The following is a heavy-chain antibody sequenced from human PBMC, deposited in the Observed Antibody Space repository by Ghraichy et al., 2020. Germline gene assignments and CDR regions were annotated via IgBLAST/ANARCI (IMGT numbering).Heavy chain of an antibody. Sequence: GGSLRLSCAASGFTFSSYEMNWVRQAPGKGLEWVSYISSSGSTIYYADSVKGRFTISRDNAKNSLYLQMNSLRAEDTAVYYCASRYCSGGSCYHGGTLYWGQGTLVTVSS. V-gene: IGHV3-48*03. D-gene: IGHD2-15*01. CDR2: ISSSGSTI. J-gene: IGHJ4*02. CDR3: ASRYCSGGSCYHGGTLY. CDR1: GFTFSSYE.